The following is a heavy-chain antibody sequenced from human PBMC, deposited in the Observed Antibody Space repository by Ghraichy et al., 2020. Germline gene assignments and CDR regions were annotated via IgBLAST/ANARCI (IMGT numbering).Heavy chain of an antibody. CDR2: IFSGGST. Sequence: GGSLRLSCAASGFTVSSNYVSWVRQAPGMGLEWVSVIFSGGSTYYADSVKGRFTISRDNSKNTVYLQMNSLRAEDTAVYYCARDRGAAAGLGYWGQGTLVTVSS. J-gene: IGHJ4*02. CDR1: GFTVSSNY. D-gene: IGHD6-13*01. V-gene: IGHV3-66*01. CDR3: ARDRGAAAGLGY.